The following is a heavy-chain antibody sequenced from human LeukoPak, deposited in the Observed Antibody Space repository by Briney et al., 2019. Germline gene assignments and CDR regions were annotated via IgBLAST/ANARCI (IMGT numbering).Heavy chain of an antibody. CDR3: ARDLLRTFGRWFDP. CDR2: IWYDGSNK. CDR1: GFTFSSYG. Sequence: QTGGSLRLSCAASGFTFSSYGMHWVRQAPGKGLEWVAVIWYDGSNKYYADSVKGRFTISRDNSKNTLYLQMNSLRAEDTAVYYCARDLLRTFGRWFDPWGQGTLVTVSS. D-gene: IGHD1/OR15-1a*01. V-gene: IGHV3-33*01. J-gene: IGHJ5*02.